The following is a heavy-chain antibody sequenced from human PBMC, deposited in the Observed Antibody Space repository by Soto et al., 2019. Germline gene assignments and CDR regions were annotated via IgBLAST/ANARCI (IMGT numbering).Heavy chain of an antibody. V-gene: IGHV1-58*01. CDR2: IVVGSGNT. J-gene: IGHJ5*02. CDR3: AAGNLRATTWFDP. CDR1: GFTFTSSA. D-gene: IGHD1-26*01. Sequence: SVKVSCKASGFTFTSSAVQWVRQARGQRLEWIGWIVVGSGNTNYAQKFQERGTITRDMSTSTAYMELSSLRSEDTAVYYCAAGNLRATTWFDPWGQGTLVTSPQ.